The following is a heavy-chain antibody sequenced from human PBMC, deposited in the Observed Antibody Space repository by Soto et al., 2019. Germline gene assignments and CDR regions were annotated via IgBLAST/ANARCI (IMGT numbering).Heavy chain of an antibody. CDR3: AKDQFDIVVVPAAPGDGY. J-gene: IGHJ4*02. CDR1: GFTFSSYA. V-gene: IGHV3-23*01. Sequence: PGESLKISCAASGFTFSSYAMSWVRQAPGKGLEWVSAISGSGGSTYYADSVKGRFTISRDNSKNTLYLQMNSLRAEDTAVYYCAKDQFDIVVVPAAPGDGYWGQGTLVTVS. D-gene: IGHD2-2*01. CDR2: ISGSGGST.